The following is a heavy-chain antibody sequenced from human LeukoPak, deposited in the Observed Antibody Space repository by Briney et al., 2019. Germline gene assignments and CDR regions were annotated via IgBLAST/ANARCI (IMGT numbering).Heavy chain of an antibody. J-gene: IGHJ4*02. Sequence: ASVKVSCKASGYTFTSYYMHWVRQAPGQGLEWMGIINPSGGSTSYAQKFQGRVTMTRDTSTSTVYMELSSLRSEDTAVYYCARAQRTPQSPRGPFDYWGQGTLVTVS. CDR2: INPSGGST. D-gene: IGHD1-26*01. CDR3: ARAQRTPQSPRGPFDY. V-gene: IGHV1-46*01. CDR1: GYTFTSYY.